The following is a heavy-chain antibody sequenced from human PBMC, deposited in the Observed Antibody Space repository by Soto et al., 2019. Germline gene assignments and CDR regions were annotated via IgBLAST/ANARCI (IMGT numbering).Heavy chain of an antibody. V-gene: IGHV1-18*01. CDR2: ISAYNGNT. Sequence: QDQLVQSGVEVKKPGASVKVSCKASGYSFTNYGITWVRQAPGQGFEWMGWISAYNGNTNYAQKFQGRVTMTTDASTSTAYLELRSLRSDDTAVYYCARERGVASPVAGNTHYYYYMDVWCKGTTVTVSS. D-gene: IGHD6-19*01. J-gene: IGHJ6*03. CDR3: ARERGVASPVAGNTHYYYYMDV. CDR1: GYSFTNYG.